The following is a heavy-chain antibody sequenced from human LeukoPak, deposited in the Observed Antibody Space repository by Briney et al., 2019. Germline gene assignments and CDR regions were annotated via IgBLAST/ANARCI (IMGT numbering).Heavy chain of an antibody. CDR1: GGSISSYY. J-gene: IGHJ3*02. V-gene: IGHV4-59*01. CDR2: IYYSGST. Sequence: SPSETLSLTCTVSGGSISSYYWSWIRQPPGKGLEWIGYIYYSGSTNYNPSLKSRVTISVDTSKKQFSLKLSSVTAADTAVYYCAREYYYDSSGYYPPHAFDIWGQGTMVTVSS. D-gene: IGHD3-22*01. CDR3: AREYYYDSSGYYPPHAFDI.